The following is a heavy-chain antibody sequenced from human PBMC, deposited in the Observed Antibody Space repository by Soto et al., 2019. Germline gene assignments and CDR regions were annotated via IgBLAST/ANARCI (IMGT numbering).Heavy chain of an antibody. CDR2: ISAYNGNT. J-gene: IGHJ4*02. Sequence: QVQLVQSGAEVKKPGASVKVSCKASGYTFTSYGISWVRQAPGQGLEWMGWISAYNGNTNYAQKLQARVTMTTDTSTSTGYMELRSLSSDDTAVYYGAIAPTVTPSGDYWGQGTLVTVSS. CDR1: GYTFTSYG. V-gene: IGHV1-18*01. D-gene: IGHD4-17*01. CDR3: AIAPTVTPSGDY.